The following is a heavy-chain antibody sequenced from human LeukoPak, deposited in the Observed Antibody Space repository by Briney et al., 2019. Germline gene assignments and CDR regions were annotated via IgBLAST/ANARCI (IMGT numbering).Heavy chain of an antibody. V-gene: IGHV4-31*03. CDR2: IYYSGST. CDR3: ARDPLGNGSYD. CDR1: GGSISSGGYY. D-gene: IGHD1-26*01. J-gene: IGHJ4*02. Sequence: SETLSLTCTVSGGSISSGGYYWSSIRQHPGKGLEWIGYIYYSGSTYYNPSLKSRVTISVDTSKNQFSLKLSSVSAADTAVYYCARDPLGNGSYDWGQGTLVTVSS.